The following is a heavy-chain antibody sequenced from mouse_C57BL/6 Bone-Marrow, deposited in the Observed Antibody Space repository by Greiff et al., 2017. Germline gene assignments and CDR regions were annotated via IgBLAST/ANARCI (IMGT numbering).Heavy chain of an antibody. J-gene: IGHJ2*01. CDR2: ILPGSGST. V-gene: IGHV1-9*01. CDR3: ARRTAQATGGSD. Sequence: VKLMESGAELMKPGASVKLSCKATGYTFTGYWIEWVKQRPGHGLEWIGEILPGSGSTNSNEKFKGKATFTADTSSHTSYMQLSSLTTEDSAIYYCARRTAQATGGSDWGQGTTLTVSS. CDR1: GYTFTGYW. D-gene: IGHD3-2*02.